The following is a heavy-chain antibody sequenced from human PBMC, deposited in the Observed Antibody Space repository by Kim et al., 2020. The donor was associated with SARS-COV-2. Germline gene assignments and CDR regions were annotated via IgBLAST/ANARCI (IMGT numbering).Heavy chain of an antibody. J-gene: IGHJ4*02. CDR2: SNK. Sequence: SNKYYADSVKGQFTISRDNSKGTLYLKMNSLRAEDTAVYHGARGWDYADYWGQGTLVTISS. V-gene: IGHV3-33*01. CDR3: ARGWDYADY.